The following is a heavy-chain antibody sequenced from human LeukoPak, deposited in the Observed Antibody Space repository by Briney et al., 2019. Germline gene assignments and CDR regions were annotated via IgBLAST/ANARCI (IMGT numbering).Heavy chain of an antibody. Sequence: GGSLRLSCAASGFTFSSYAMSWVRQAPGKGLEWVSAISGSDGSTYYADAVKGRFTISRDNSKSTLYLQMNSLRAEDTAVYYCARHYDKSGYYGRHDYWGQGTLVTVSS. J-gene: IGHJ4*02. V-gene: IGHV3-23*01. CDR1: GFTFSSYA. CDR2: ISGSDGST. D-gene: IGHD3-22*01. CDR3: ARHYDKSGYYGRHDY.